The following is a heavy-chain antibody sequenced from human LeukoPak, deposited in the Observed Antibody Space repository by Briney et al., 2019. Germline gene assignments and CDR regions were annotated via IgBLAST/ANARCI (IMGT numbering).Heavy chain of an antibody. CDR2: IYYSGST. CDR3: ARDGGEVWNYYGMDV. J-gene: IGHJ6*02. CDR1: GYSISSAYY. D-gene: IGHD2-15*01. Sequence: SETLSLTCTVSGYSISSAYYWSWIRQPPGKGLEWIGYIYYSGSTNYNPSLKSRVTISVDTSKNQFSLNLSSVTAADTAVYYCARDGGEVWNYYGMDVWGQGTTVTVSS. V-gene: IGHV4-61*01.